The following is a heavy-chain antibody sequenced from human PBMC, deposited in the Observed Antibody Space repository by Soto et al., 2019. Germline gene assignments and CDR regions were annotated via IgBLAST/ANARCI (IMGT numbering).Heavy chain of an antibody. CDR1: GFAVNSNS. CDR2: IYSGGST. V-gene: IGHV3-66*01. J-gene: IGHJ4*02. CDR3: AREVTSGPFDY. D-gene: IGHD3-10*01. Sequence: GGSLSLSCAASGFAVNSNSMNSARQAPGKGLEWVSLIYSGGSTYYADSVKGRFTISRDNSKNTLYLQMNTLRAEDTALYYCAREVTSGPFDYWGQGTLVTVSS.